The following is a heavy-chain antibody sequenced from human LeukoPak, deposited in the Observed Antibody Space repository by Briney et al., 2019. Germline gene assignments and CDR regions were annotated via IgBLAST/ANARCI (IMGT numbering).Heavy chain of an antibody. CDR3: ARGQGTVTTH. J-gene: IGHJ4*02. CDR1: GGSFSGYY. V-gene: IGHV4-34*01. D-gene: IGHD4-11*01. CDR2: INHSGST. Sequence: SETLSLTCAVYGGSFSGYYWSWIRQPPGKGLEWIGEINHSGSTNYNPSLKSRVTISVDTSKNQFTLNLSSVTAADTAVYYCARGQGTVTTHWGQGTLVTVSS.